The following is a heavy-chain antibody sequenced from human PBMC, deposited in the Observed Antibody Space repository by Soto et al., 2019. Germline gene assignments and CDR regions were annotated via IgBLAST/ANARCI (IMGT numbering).Heavy chain of an antibody. CDR2: IYYSGST. D-gene: IGHD3-16*02. CDR3: ANFYMITFGGVIGQNDYFHI. CDR1: GGSISSYY. V-gene: IGHV4-59*08. Sequence: PSETLSLTCTVSGGSISSYYWSWIRQPPGKGLEYIGYIYYSGSTNYNPSLKSRVTISVDMSKNQFSLKLSSVTAADTAVYYCANFYMITFGGVIGQNDYFHIWGPGIVVT. J-gene: IGHJ3*02.